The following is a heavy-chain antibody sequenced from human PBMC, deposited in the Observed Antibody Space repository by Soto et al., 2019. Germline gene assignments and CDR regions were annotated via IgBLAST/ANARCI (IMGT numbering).Heavy chain of an antibody. CDR3: AHGLRVSVLLFHNSWYFDL. CDR2: IYWDDDK. D-gene: IGHD1-1*01. CDR1: GFSLSTSGVG. V-gene: IGHV2-5*02. J-gene: IGHJ2*01. Sequence: QITLKESGPTLVKPTQTLTLTCTFSGFSLSTSGVGVGWIRQPPGKALEWLAVIYWDDDKRYSPSLKSRLTIAKATSKTPVVLTMTNMDPQHTATYYCAHGLRVSVLLFHNSWYFDLWGRGTLVTVSS.